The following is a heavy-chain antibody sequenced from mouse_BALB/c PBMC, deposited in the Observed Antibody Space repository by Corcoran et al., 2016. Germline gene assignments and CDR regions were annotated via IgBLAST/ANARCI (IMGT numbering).Heavy chain of an antibody. D-gene: IGHD2-1*01. Sequence: EIQLHQAGRELVKPGASVKISCKASGYSFTDCIMLWVKQSHGKNMEWIGNINPYYGSTSYNLKFKGKATLTVDKSSSTDYMQLKSLTSADSAVYYCARYGNYAMDYWGQGTSVHVSS. CDR3: ARYGNYAMDY. V-gene: IGHV1-39*01. CDR2: INPYYGST. J-gene: IGHJ4*01. CDR1: GYSFTDCI.